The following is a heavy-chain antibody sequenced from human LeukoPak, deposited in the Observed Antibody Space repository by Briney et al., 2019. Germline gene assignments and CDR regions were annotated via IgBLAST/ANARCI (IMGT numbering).Heavy chain of an antibody. J-gene: IGHJ5*02. CDR1: GFTFSSYG. D-gene: IGHD3-22*01. CDR3: AYYSGAFNWFDP. Sequence: GGSLRLSCAASGFTFSSYGMHWVRQAPGKGLEWVAFIRYDGSNKYYADSVKGRFTISRDNSNNTLYLQMNSLRAEDTAVYYCAYYSGAFNWFDPWGQGTLVTVSS. CDR2: IRYDGSNK. V-gene: IGHV3-30*02.